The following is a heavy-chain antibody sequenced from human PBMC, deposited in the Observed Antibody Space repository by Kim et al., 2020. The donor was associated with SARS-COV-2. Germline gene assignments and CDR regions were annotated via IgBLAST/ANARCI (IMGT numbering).Heavy chain of an antibody. CDR3: ARHPDSVTLDY. V-gene: IGHV5-51*01. D-gene: IGHD4-17*01. J-gene: IGHJ4*02. Sequence: RYSPSFQGQVTIYADKSSSTAYLQWSSLKASDTAMYYCARHPDSVTLDYWGQGTLVTVSS.